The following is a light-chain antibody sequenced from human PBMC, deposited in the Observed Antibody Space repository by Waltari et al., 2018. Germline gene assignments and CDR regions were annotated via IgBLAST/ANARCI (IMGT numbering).Light chain of an antibody. CDR3: CSYAGSYTLL. CDR1: SSDVGGYNY. Sequence: QSALTQPRSVSGSPGQSVTISCTGTSSDVGGYNYVSWYQQHPAKAPKLMIYDVTNRPSGGPHRFTATKSGNTASLTLSGRQTEDEADYYCCSYAGSYTLLFGGGTKLTVL. V-gene: IGLV2-11*01. J-gene: IGLJ3*02. CDR2: DVT.